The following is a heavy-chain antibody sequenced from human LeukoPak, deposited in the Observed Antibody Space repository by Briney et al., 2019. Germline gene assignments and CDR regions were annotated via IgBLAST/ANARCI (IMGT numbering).Heavy chain of an antibody. V-gene: IGHV1-18*01. CDR2: ISAYNGNT. D-gene: IGHD3-22*01. CDR3: ARYTYYYDSSGYYLH. Sequence: GASVKVSCKASGYTFTSYGISWVRQAPGQGLEWMGWISAYNGNTNYAQKLQGRVTMTTDTSTSTAYMELRSLRSDDTAVYYCARYTYYYDSSGYYLHWGQGTLVTVSS. CDR1: GYTFTSYG. J-gene: IGHJ4*02.